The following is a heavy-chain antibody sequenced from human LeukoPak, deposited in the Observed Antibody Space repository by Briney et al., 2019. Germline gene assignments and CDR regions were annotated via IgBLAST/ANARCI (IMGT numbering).Heavy chain of an antibody. V-gene: IGHV4-39*01. D-gene: IGHD1-26*01. CDR3: ARRSPKDYYYMDV. J-gene: IGHJ6*03. CDR1: GGSISSSSYY. Sequence: RPSETLSLTCTVSGGSISSSSYYWGWIRQPPGKGLEWIGSIYYSGSTYYNPSLKSRVTISVGTSKNQFSLKLSSVTAADTAVYYCARRSPKDYYYMDVWGKGTTVTVSS. CDR2: IYYSGST.